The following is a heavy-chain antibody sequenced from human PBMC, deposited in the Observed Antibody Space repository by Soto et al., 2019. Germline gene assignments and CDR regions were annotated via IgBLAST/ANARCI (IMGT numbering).Heavy chain of an antibody. CDR1: GFTFDDYA. CDR3: AKDTDPGALDI. J-gene: IGHJ3*02. V-gene: IGHV3-9*01. D-gene: IGHD3-10*01. CDR2: ISWNSGSI. Sequence: GGSLRLSCAASGFTFDDYAMHWVRQAPGKGLEWVSGISWNSGSIGYADSVKGRFTISRDNAKNSLYLQMNSLRAEDTALYYCAKDTDPGALDIWGQGTMVTVSS.